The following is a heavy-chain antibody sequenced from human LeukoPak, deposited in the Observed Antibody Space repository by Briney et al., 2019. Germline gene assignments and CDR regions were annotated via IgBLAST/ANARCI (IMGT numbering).Heavy chain of an antibody. V-gene: IGHV1-18*01. J-gene: IGHJ3*02. D-gene: IGHD2-2*01. CDR1: DYTFSTYG. Sequence: ASVKVSCKASDYTFSTYGITWVRQAPGQGLEWMGWISAYNGNTNYEQKLQGRATMTTDTSTSTAYLELKSLRSDDTAVYYCARASGSYCSGTSCNDAFDIWGQGTMVTVS. CDR2: ISAYNGNT. CDR3: ARASGSYCSGTSCNDAFDI.